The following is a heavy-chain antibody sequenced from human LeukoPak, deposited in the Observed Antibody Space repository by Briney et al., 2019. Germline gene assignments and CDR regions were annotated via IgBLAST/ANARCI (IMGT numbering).Heavy chain of an antibody. V-gene: IGHV1-8*02. J-gene: IGHJ4*02. CDR2: MNPNSGNT. CDR3: ARGVVVGATDY. Sequence: ASVKVSCKASGYTLTGYYMHWVRQAPGQGLEWMGWMNPNSGNTGYAQKFQGRVTMTRNTSISTAYMELSSLRSEDTAVYYCARGVVVGATDYWGQGTLVTVSS. D-gene: IGHD1-26*01. CDR1: GYTLTGYY.